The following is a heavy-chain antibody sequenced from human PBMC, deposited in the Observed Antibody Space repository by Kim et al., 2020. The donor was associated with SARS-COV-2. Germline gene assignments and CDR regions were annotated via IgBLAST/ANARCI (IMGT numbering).Heavy chain of an antibody. Sequence: SETLSLTCTVSGGSISDSNYYWGWIRQPPGKGLEWIGSIYYLGSTSYNPSLKSRVTLSVDTSKNHFSLKLTSVTAADTAVYHCARQEGARYREKGAFDIWGQGTMVTVSS. D-gene: IGHD1-26*01. CDR1: GGSISDSNYY. CDR3: ARQEGARYREKGAFDI. V-gene: IGHV4-39*01. J-gene: IGHJ3*02. CDR2: IYYLGST.